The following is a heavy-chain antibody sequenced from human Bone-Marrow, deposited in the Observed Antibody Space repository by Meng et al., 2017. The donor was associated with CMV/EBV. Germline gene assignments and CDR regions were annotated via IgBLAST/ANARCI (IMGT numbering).Heavy chain of an antibody. V-gene: IGHV4-59*01. CDR3: ASVGGGVQMAHTP. CDR2: VYYSGST. D-gene: IGHD5-24*01. CDR1: GGSISNYY. J-gene: IGHJ4*02. Sequence: SETLSLTCTVSGGSISNYYWTWIRQPPGKGLEWIGYVYYSGSTNYNPSLKSRVTIYVDTSTNQFPLKLSSVTAADTVVYFCASVGGGVQMAHTPGGQGRLVIVSS.